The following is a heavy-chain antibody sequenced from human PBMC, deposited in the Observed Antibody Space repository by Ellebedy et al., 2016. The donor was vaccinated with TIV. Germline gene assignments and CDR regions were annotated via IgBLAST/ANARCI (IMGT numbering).Heavy chain of an antibody. CDR1: GFIFSSYW. D-gene: IGHD5-18*01. Sequence: GESLKISCEVSGFIFSSYWMSWVRQAPGKGLEWVSGIFGSGGGISYADSVKGRFTISRDNSKGMLHLQMNSLRPEDTAVYYCAKDRTSGDGYWVFDQWGQGTLVTVSS. J-gene: IGHJ4*02. CDR3: AKDRTSGDGYWVFDQ. CDR2: IFGSGGGI. V-gene: IGHV3-23*01.